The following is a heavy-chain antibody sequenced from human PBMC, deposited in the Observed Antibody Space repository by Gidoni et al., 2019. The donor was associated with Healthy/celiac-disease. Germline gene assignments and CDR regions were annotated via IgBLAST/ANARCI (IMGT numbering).Heavy chain of an antibody. CDR3: ARGWVFDY. CDR2: IKQDGSEK. CDR1: GFTCSSYW. D-gene: IGHD3-16*01. Sequence: EVQLVESGGGLVQPGGSLRLSCAASGFTCSSYWMSWVRQAPGKGLEWVANIKQDGSEKYYVDSVKGRFTISRDNAKNSLYLQMNSLRAEDTAVYYCARGWVFDYWGQGTLVTVSS. J-gene: IGHJ4*02. V-gene: IGHV3-7*01.